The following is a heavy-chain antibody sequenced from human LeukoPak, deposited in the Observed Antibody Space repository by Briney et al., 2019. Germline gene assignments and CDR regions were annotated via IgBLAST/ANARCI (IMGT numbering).Heavy chain of an antibody. V-gene: IGHV5-51*01. D-gene: IGHD3-22*01. CDR1: GYSFSIFW. J-gene: IGHJ4*02. CDR3: GSGYYYFDY. CDR2: IYPGDSDI. Sequence: GESLKISCQTSGYSFSIFWIGWARQMPGKGLEWMGIIYPGDSDIRYSPSFQGQVTISADKSISTAYLQWSSLKASDTAMYYCGSGYYYFDYWGQGTLVTVSS.